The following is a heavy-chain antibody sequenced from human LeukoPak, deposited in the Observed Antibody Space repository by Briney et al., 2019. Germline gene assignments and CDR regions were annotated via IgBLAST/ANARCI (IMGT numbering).Heavy chain of an antibody. J-gene: IGHJ1*01. CDR2: INPDGSRT. Sequence: GGSLRLSCAASGFTFSSSWMNSVRQAPGTGLVWVARINPDGSRTSYADSVQGRFTISRDNAKNTLDLHINSLRAEDTAVYYCAREGEYCDSATCYKYFQDWGQGTLVTVSS. V-gene: IGHV3-74*01. CDR3: AREGEYCDSATCYKYFQD. CDR1: GFTFSSSW. D-gene: IGHD2-2*02.